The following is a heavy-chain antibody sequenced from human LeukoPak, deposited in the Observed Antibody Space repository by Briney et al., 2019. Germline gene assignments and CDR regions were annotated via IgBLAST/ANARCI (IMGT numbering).Heavy chain of an antibody. CDR1: GGSIGSYY. CDR2: IYYSGYT. J-gene: IGHJ6*03. CDR3: ARTTMVRGTYYMDV. Sequence: PSETLSLTCTVSGGSIGSYYWSWIRQPPGKGLEWIGYIYYSGYTNYNPSLKSRVTISVDTSKNQFSLKLSSVTAADTAVYYCARTTMVRGTYYMDVWGKGTTVTISS. V-gene: IGHV4-59*01. D-gene: IGHD3-10*01.